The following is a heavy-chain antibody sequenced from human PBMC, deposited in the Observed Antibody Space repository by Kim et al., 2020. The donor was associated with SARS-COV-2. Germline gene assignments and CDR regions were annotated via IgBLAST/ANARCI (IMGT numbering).Heavy chain of an antibody. CDR2: ISIGNDDT. CDR1: GYTLMNYV. CDR3: ARGSGWAFDY. J-gene: IGHJ4*02. V-gene: IGHV1-3*04. Sequence: ASVKVSCKTSGYTLMNYVMHWVRQAPGHRPEWMGLISIGNDDTKFSQKFRGRVTIPRDTSASTAYMELTSLRSEDTAIYYCARGSGWAFDYWGQGTLITVAS. D-gene: IGHD6-19*01.